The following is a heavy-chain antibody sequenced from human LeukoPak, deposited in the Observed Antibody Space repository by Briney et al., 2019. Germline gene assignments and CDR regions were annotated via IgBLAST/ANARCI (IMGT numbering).Heavy chain of an antibody. J-gene: IGHJ3*02. D-gene: IGHD6-13*01. CDR3: ARDYDSSSHEAYAFDI. Sequence: GRSLRLSCAASGFTFDDYAMHWVRQAPGKGLEWVSGISWNSGSIGYADSVKGRFTISRDNAKNSLYLQMNSLRAEDTAVYYCARDYDSSSHEAYAFDIWGQGTMVTVSS. CDR2: ISWNSGSI. CDR1: GFTFDDYA. V-gene: IGHV3-9*01.